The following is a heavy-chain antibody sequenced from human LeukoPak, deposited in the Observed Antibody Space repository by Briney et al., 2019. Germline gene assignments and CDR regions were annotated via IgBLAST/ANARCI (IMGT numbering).Heavy chain of an antibody. D-gene: IGHD3-9*01. V-gene: IGHV1-18*01. CDR2: ISGYNSNT. CDR3: ARDDGAPSYYDILTGYYPEAFDI. J-gene: IGHJ3*02. Sequence: ASVKVSCKAFGYTFTSYGISWVRQAPGQRLEWMGWISGYNSNTIYAQTLQGRVTMTTDTSTSTAYMELRSLRSDDTAVYYCARDDGAPSYYDILTGYYPEAFDIWGQGTMVTVSS. CDR1: GYTFTSYG.